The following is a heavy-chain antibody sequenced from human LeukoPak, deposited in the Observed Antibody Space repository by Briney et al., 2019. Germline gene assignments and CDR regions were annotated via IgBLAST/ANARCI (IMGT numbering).Heavy chain of an antibody. CDR1: GFTFSSYG. CDR3: GKEGYSYGKPIDY. D-gene: IGHD5-18*01. Sequence: TGGSLRLSCAASGFTFSSYGMHWVSQAPGKGLEWVAVISYDGSNKYYADSVKGRFTISRDNSKNTLYLQMNSLRAEDTAVYYCGKEGYSYGKPIDYWGQGTLVTVSS. CDR2: ISYDGSNK. V-gene: IGHV3-30*18. J-gene: IGHJ4*02.